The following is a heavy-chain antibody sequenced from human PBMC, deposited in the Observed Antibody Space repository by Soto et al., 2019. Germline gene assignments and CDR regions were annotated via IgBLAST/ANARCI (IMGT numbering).Heavy chain of an antibody. CDR3: ANSQSFASRPFDY. D-gene: IGHD3-3*01. V-gene: IGHV3-9*01. CDR1: GFMFDDHA. Sequence: EVQLVESGGGLVQPGRSLRLSCEASGFMFDDHAMYWVRQAPGKGLEWVSGISWNSNSIVYADSVKGRFTISRDNAKNSLYLQMNSLKPEDTALYYCANSQSFASRPFDYWGQGTLVTVSS. J-gene: IGHJ4*02. CDR2: ISWNSNSI.